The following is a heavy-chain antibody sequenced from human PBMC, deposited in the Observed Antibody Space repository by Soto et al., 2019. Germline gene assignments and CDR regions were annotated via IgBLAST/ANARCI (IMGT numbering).Heavy chain of an antibody. Sequence: QVQLQQWGAGLLKPSETLSLTCAVYGGSFSGYYWSWIRQPPGKGLEWIGEINHSGSTNYNPSLKSRVTISVDTSKNQFSLKLSSVTAADTAVYYCARKTGYYLRGFDYWGQGTMVTVSS. CDR2: INHSGST. V-gene: IGHV4-34*01. D-gene: IGHD3-9*01. CDR3: ARKTGYYLRGFDY. CDR1: GGSFSGYY. J-gene: IGHJ4*02.